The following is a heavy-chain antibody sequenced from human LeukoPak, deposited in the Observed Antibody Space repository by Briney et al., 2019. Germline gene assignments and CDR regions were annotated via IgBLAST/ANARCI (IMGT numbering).Heavy chain of an antibody. V-gene: IGHV6-1*01. CDR3: ARDPSVDQGLDY. Sequence: PSQSLSLTCAISGDSVSSNTAAWYWIRQSPSRGLEWLGRTYYRSKWYYEYAVSVRSRITINADISKKQFSLQLNSVTPEDTAVYYCARDPSVDQGLDYWGQGTLVTVSS. J-gene: IGHJ4*02. D-gene: IGHD3-16*01. CDR2: TYYRSKWYY. CDR1: GDSVSSNTAA.